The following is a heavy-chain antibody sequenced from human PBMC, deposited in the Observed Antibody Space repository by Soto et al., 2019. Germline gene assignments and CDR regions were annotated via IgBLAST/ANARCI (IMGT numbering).Heavy chain of an antibody. Sequence: GASVKVSCKASGYTFTSYYMHWVRQAPGQGLEWMGIINPSGGSTSYAQKFQGRVTMTRDTSTSTVYMELSSLRSEDTAVYYCARDLSGYDYKAVFDYWGQGTLVTVSS. D-gene: IGHD5-12*01. CDR3: ARDLSGYDYKAVFDY. V-gene: IGHV1-46*03. CDR2: INPSGGST. CDR1: GYTFTSYY. J-gene: IGHJ4*02.